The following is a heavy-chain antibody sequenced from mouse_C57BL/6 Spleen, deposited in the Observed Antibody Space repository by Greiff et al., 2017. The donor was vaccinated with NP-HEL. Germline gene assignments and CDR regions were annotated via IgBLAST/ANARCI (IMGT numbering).Heavy chain of an antibody. Sequence: EVKLMGSGGGLVKPGGSLKLSCAASGFTFSDYGMHWVRQAPEKGLEWVAYISSGSSTIYYADTVKGRVTISSDNAKNTLCLQLTSLRSEDTAMYYCARNDYDSYASDYWGQGTSVTVSS. D-gene: IGHD2-4*01. CDR3: ARNDYDSYASDY. V-gene: IGHV5-17*01. CDR1: GFTFSDYG. J-gene: IGHJ4*01. CDR2: ISSGSSTI.